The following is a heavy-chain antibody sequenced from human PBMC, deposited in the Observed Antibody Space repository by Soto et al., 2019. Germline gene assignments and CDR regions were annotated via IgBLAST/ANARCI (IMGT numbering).Heavy chain of an antibody. CDR3: ARHKDAGCSTQFDCYYYYMDV. D-gene: IGHD2-21*01. V-gene: IGHV5-51*01. CDR1: GYSFTSYW. J-gene: IGHJ6*03. CDR2: IYPGDSDT. Sequence: PGESLKISCKGSGYSFTSYWIGWVRQMPGKGLEWMGIIYPGDSDTRYSPSFQGQVTISADKSISTAYLQWSSLKASDTAMYYCARHKDAGCSTQFDCYYYYMDVWGKGTTVTVSS.